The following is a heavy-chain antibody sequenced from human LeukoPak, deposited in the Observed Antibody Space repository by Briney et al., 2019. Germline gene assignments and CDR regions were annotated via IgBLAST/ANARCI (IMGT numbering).Heavy chain of an antibody. CDR2: ISYDGSNK. CDR1: GFTFSSYG. CDR3: AKGATWIHPDNWFDP. V-gene: IGHV3-30*18. D-gene: IGHD5-18*01. J-gene: IGHJ5*02. Sequence: GRSLRLSCAASGFTFSSYGMHWVRQAPGKGLEWVAVISYDGSNKYYADSVKGRFTISRDNSKNTPYLQMNSLRAEDTAVYYCAKGATWIHPDNWFDPWGQGTLVTVSS.